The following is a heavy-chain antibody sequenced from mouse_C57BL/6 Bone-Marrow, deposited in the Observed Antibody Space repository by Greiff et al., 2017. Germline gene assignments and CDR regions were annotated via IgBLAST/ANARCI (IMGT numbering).Heavy chain of an antibody. CDR2: IYPGNSDT. CDR1: GYTFTSYW. CDR3: TRGGDSYGSSPWVAY. D-gene: IGHD1-1*01. Sequence: EVQLQESGTVLARPGASVKMSCKTSGYTFTSYWMHWVKQRPGQGLEWIGAIYPGNSDTSYNQKFKGKAKLTAVTSASTADMELSSLTNEDSAGDFCTRGGDSYGSSPWVAYWGQGTLVTVSA. J-gene: IGHJ3*01. V-gene: IGHV1-5*01.